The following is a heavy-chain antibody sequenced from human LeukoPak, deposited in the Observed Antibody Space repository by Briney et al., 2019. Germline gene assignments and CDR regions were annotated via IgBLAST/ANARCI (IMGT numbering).Heavy chain of an antibody. Sequence: PSETLSLTCTVSGGSISSSSYYWGWIRQPPGKGLEWIGSIYYSGSTYYNPSLKSRVTISVDTSKNQFSLKLSSVTAADTAVYYCARTYMVRGVIFYFDYWGQGTLVTVSS. CDR2: IYYSGST. V-gene: IGHV4-39*01. J-gene: IGHJ4*02. CDR3: ARTYMVRGVIFYFDY. CDR1: GGSISSSSYY. D-gene: IGHD3-10*01.